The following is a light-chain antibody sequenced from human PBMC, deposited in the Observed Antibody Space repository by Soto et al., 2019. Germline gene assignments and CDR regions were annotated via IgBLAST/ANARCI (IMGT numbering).Light chain of an antibody. CDR1: SSDIGAYDY. CDR2: EVN. CDR3: LLFSTTSTHV. V-gene: IGLV2-14*01. Sequence: QSALTQPASLSGSPGQSITISCTGTSSDIGAYDYVSWFQQHPGKAPKLMISEVNNRPSGVSNRFSGSKSGNTAYLTISGLQGEVQAEIFWLLFSTTSTHVFGTGTKVTVL. J-gene: IGLJ1*01.